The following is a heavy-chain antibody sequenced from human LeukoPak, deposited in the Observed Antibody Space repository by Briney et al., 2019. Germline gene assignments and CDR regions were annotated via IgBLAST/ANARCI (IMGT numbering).Heavy chain of an antibody. V-gene: IGHV3-15*01. CDR3: TTVGNGGNPRQ. CDR2: SKSKADGGTE. D-gene: IGHD4-23*01. Sequence: GGSLRLSCAASGFTFSNAWMSWVRQAPGRGVEWVGRSKSKADGGTEDYAPPVKGRFTISREDSKNTLYLQMDSLKTEDTAVYYCTTVGNGGNPRQWSQGTLVTVSS. J-gene: IGHJ4*02. CDR1: GFTFSNAW.